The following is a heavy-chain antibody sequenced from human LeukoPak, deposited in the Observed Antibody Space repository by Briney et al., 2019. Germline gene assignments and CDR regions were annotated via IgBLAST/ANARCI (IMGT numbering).Heavy chain of an antibody. Sequence: PSETLSLTCTVSGGSISSSSYYWGWIRQPPGKGLEWIGSIYYSGSTYYNPSLKSRVTISVDTSKNQFSLKLSSVTAADTAVYYCARKYRGRYCSSTSWPSCPYYFDYWGQGTLVTVSS. CDR1: GGSISSSSYY. J-gene: IGHJ4*02. CDR3: ARKYRGRYCSSTSWPSCPYYFDY. CDR2: IYYSGST. V-gene: IGHV4-39*01. D-gene: IGHD2-2*01.